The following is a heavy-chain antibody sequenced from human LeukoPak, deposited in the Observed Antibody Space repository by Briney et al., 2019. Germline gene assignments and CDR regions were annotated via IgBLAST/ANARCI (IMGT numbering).Heavy chain of an antibody. CDR1: GGSISSSKW. V-gene: IGHV4-4*02. CDR2: IYHSGNT. D-gene: IGHD2-2*01. CDR3: ARDLRFCSDTRCFDWFVP. Sequence: SGTLSLTCAVAGGSISSSKWWNWVRQPPGKGLEWIGAIYHSGNTNYNTSLKSRFTMSVDRSKNQLSLKLISVTAADTVVYYCARDLRFCSDTRCFDWFVPWGQGTLVTVSS. J-gene: IGHJ5*02.